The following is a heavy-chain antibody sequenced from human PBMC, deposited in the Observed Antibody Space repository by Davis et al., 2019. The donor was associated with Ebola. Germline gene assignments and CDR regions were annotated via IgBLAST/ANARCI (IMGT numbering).Heavy chain of an antibody. J-gene: IGHJ4*02. CDR3: MRQKGSNYWMLDY. Sequence: MPSETLSLTCAVYGGSFSGYYWSWIRQPPGKGLEWIGEINHSGSTNYNPSLKSRVTISVDLSKGQVSLNLTPATTADTAVYYCMRQKGSNYWMLDYWGQGTLVTVSS. V-gene: IGHV4-34*01. CDR2: INHSGST. D-gene: IGHD1-7*01. CDR1: GGSFSGYY.